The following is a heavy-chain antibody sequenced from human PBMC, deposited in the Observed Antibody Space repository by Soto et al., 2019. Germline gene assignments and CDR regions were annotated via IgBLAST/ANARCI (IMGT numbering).Heavy chain of an antibody. V-gene: IGHV3-21*01. Sequence: EVHLVESGGGLVKPGGSLRLSCAVSGFTFSSCTMNWVRQAPGKGLEWVSSISPSTSHIYYADSVKGRFTISRDNAKNSLLMQMSSLRDEDTAVYDCSCCSGGACHQNYGMDVWCQGSTVTVSS. D-gene: IGHD2-15*01. CDR1: GFTFSSCT. CDR2: ISPSTSHI. J-gene: IGHJ6*02. CDR3: SCCSGGACHQNYGMDV.